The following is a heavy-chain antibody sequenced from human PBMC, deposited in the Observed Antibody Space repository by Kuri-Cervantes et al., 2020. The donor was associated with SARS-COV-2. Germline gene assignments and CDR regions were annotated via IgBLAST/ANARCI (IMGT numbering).Heavy chain of an antibody. D-gene: IGHD3-10*01. Sequence: ASVKVSCKASGYTFSGYYMYWVRQAPGQGLEWMGWISPNSGGTNYAQKFQGWVTMTRDTSISTAYMELSRLRSDDTAVYYCATGMVRGVIQSYYYGMDVWGQGTTVTVSS. J-gene: IGHJ6*02. CDR3: ATGMVRGVIQSYYYGMDV. CDR2: ISPNSGGT. CDR1: GYTFSGYY. V-gene: IGHV1-2*04.